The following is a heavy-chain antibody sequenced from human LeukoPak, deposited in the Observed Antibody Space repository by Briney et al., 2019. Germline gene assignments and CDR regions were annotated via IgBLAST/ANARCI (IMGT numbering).Heavy chain of an antibody. CDR2: INHSGST. CDR1: GFTFSNYW. J-gene: IGHJ2*01. V-gene: IGHV4-34*01. Sequence: PGGSLRLSCAASGFTFSNYWMSWIRQPPGKGLEWIGEINHSGSTNYNPSLKSRVTISVDTSKNQFSLKLSSVTAADTAVYYCARGDLYWYFDLWGRGTLVTVSS. CDR3: ARGDLYWYFDL.